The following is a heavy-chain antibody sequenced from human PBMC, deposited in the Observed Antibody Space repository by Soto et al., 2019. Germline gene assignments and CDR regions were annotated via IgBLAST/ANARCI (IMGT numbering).Heavy chain of an antibody. V-gene: IGHV3-53*01. Sequence: HPGGSLRLSCAASGFSVSSNYMSWVRQAPGKGLEWVSVLYTGGDRYYAESVKDRFIISRDNSKNTLYLEVTSLRAEDTALYYCARGWQWLHMWGQGTLVTVSS. CDR2: LYTGGDR. CDR3: ARGWQWLHM. CDR1: GFSVSSNY. J-gene: IGHJ4*02. D-gene: IGHD6-19*01.